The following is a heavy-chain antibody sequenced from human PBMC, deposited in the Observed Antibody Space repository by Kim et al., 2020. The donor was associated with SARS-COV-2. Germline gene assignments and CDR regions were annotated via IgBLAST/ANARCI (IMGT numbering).Heavy chain of an antibody. CDR3: ARGLGMVATTYSGSYYGY. J-gene: IGHJ4*02. Sequence: SVKVSCKASGGTFSSYAISWVRQAPGQGLEWMGGIIPIFGTANYAQKFQGRVTITADESTSTAYMELSSLRSEDTAVYYCARGLGMVATTYSGSYYGYWGQGTLVTVSS. D-gene: IGHD1-26*01. CDR1: GGTFSSYA. CDR2: IIPIFGTA. V-gene: IGHV1-69*13.